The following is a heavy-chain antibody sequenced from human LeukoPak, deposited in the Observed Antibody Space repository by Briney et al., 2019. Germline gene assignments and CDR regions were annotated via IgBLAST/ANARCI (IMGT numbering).Heavy chain of an antibody. CDR1: GGSISGYY. Sequence: SETLSLTCSVSGGSISGYYWSWIRQPPGKGLEWTGYFYYTGYTNYNPSLKSRVAISADTSKNQFSLYLTSVTAADTAVYYCARESYGIDSWGQGTLVSVSS. J-gene: IGHJ4*02. CDR2: FYYTGYT. D-gene: IGHD5-18*01. V-gene: IGHV4-59*01. CDR3: ARESYGIDS.